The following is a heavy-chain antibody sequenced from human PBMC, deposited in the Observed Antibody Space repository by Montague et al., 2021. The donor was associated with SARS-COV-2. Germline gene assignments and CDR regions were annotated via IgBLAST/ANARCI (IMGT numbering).Heavy chain of an antibody. CDR1: GGSFSGYH. CDR3: ARGGRQWLVIDPRYYFDY. CDR2: INHSGST. Sequence: SETLSLTCAVYGGSFSGYHWSWIRQPPGTGLEWIGEINHSGSTNSNPSLTSRVTISVDTSKNQFPLKLSSVTAADTAVYYCARGGRQWLVIDPRYYFDYWGQGTLVTVSS. J-gene: IGHJ4*01. V-gene: IGHV4-34*01. D-gene: IGHD6-19*01.